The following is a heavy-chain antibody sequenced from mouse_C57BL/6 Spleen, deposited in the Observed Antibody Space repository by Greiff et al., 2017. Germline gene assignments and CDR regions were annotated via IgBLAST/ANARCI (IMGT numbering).Heavy chain of an antibody. CDR3: ARSIDLVFDY. V-gene: IGHV1-54*01. CDR1: GYAFTNYL. Sequence: QVQLQQSGAELVRPGTSVKVSCKASGYAFTNYLIEWVKQRPGQGLEWIGVINPGSGGTNYNEKFKGKATLTADKSSSTAYMQLSSLTSEDSAVYFCARSIDLVFDYWGQGTTLTVSS. J-gene: IGHJ2*01. CDR2: INPGSGGT.